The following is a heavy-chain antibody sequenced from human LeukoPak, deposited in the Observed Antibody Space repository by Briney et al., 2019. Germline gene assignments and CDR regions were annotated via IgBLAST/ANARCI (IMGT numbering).Heavy chain of an antibody. Sequence: SETLSLTCTVSGYSITNGYNWGWIRQSPVKGLDWIANIYYSGTTYYNPSLRSRVTMSVDTSKNQFSLRLTSVTAADTAVYYCVREWELLHTPFDLWGQGTLVTVSS. D-gene: IGHD1-26*01. CDR2: IYYSGTT. CDR3: VREWELLHTPFDL. V-gene: IGHV4-38-2*02. CDR1: GYSITNGYN. J-gene: IGHJ4*02.